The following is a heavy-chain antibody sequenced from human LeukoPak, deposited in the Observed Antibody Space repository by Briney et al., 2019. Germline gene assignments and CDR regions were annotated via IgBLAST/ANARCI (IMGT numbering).Heavy chain of an antibody. CDR2: IIPIFGTA. D-gene: IGHD2-15*01. J-gene: IGHJ5*02. Sequence: SSVKVSCKASGGTFSSYAISWVRQAPGQGLEWMGRIIPIFGTANYAQKFQGRVTITTDESTSTAYMELSSLRSEDAAVYYCARDLFGVVVAATNWFDPWGQGTLVTVPS. CDR3: ARDLFGVVVAATNWFDP. CDR1: GGTFSSYA. V-gene: IGHV1-69*05.